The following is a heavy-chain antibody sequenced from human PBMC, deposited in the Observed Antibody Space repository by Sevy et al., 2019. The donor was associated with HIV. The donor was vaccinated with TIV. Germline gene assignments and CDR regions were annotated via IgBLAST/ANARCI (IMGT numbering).Heavy chain of an antibody. V-gene: IGHV3-23*01. CDR1: GFTFSSYA. J-gene: IGHJ4*02. Sequence: GGSLRLSCAASGFTFSSYAMSWVHQAPGKGLEWVSAISGSGGSTYYADSVKGRFTISRDNSKNTLYLQMNSLRAEDTAVYYCADLIAAAGRIENYFDYWGQGTLVTVSS. CDR3: ADLIAAAGRIENYFDY. D-gene: IGHD6-13*01. CDR2: ISGSGGST.